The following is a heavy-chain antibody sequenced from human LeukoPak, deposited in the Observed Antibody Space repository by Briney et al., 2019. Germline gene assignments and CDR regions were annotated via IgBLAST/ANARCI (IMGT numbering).Heavy chain of an antibody. D-gene: IGHD3-3*01. CDR2: IYSGGST. CDR1: GFTVSSNY. Sequence: GGSLGLSCAASGFTVSSNYMSWVRQAPGKGLEWVSVIYSGGSTYYADSVKGRFTISRDNSKNTLYLQMNSLRAEDTAVYYCARDGPSFYDFWSGYYRASNWFDPWGQGTLVTVSS. V-gene: IGHV3-66*01. CDR3: ARDGPSFYDFWSGYYRASNWFDP. J-gene: IGHJ5*02.